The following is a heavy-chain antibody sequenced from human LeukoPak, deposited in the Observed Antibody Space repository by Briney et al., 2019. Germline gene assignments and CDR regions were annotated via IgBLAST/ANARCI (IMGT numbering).Heavy chain of an antibody. D-gene: IGHD6-13*01. CDR1: GGSFSGYY. J-gene: IGHJ6*02. V-gene: IGHV4-34*01. CDR2: INHSGST. CDR3: ARDSSSWYLDYYYGMDV. Sequence: PSETLSLTCAVYGGSFSGYYWSWIRQPPGKGLEGIGEINHSGSTNYNPSLKRRVTISVDTSKNQFSLKLSSVTAADTAVYYCARDSSSWYLDYYYGMDVWGQGTTVTVSS.